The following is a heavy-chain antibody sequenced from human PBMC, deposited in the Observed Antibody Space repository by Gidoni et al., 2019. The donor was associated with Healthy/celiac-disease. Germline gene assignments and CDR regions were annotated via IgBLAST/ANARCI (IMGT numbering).Heavy chain of an antibody. CDR1: GFTFSTAW. D-gene: IGHD3-22*01. CDR2: IKSKTDGCTT. J-gene: IGHJ4*02. Sequence: EVQLVASGGGLVTPGGSLSLSCAASGFTFSTAWMSWVRQAPGRGLEWVGRIKSKTDGCTTDYAATVKGRFTISRDDSKNTLYLQMNSLKTEDTAVYYCTTGCIPEVHASYDSRGYPVDCDYWGQGTLVTVSS. CDR3: TTGCIPEVHASYDSRGYPVDCDY. V-gene: IGHV3-15*01.